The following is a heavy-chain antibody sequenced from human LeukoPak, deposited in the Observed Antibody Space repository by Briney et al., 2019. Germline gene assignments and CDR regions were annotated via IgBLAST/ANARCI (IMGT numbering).Heavy chain of an antibody. D-gene: IGHD6-19*01. J-gene: IGHJ6*03. CDR3: ARREVSGWYPRYYMDV. V-gene: IGHV3-7*03. CDR2: MKPDGSEI. CDR1: GFTFTTYW. Sequence: GGSLRLSCAASGFTFTTYWMSWVRQAPGKGLEWVANMKPDGSEIFYVDSVKGRFTISRDNAKNSLYLQMNSLRGADTAVYYCARREVSGWYPRYYMDVWGKGTTVTVSS.